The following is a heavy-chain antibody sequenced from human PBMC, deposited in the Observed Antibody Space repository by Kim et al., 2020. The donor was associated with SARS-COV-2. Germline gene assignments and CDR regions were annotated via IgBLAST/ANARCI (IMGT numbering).Heavy chain of an antibody. D-gene: IGHD2-2*01. Sequence: DSAKARFTISRDNAKNSLYLQMNSLRAEDTAVYYCARPYCASTSCPTFDDWGQGTLVTVSS. V-gene: IGHV3-11*06. J-gene: IGHJ4*02. CDR3: ARPYCASTSCPTFDD.